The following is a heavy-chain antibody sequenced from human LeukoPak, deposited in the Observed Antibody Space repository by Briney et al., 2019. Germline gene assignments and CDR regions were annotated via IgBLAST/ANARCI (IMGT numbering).Heavy chain of an antibody. J-gene: IGHJ5*02. CDR2: INHSGST. D-gene: IGHD3-10*01. Sequence: SETLSLTCAVYGGSFSGYYWSWIRQPPGKGLEWIGEINHSGSTNYNPSLKSRVTISVDTSKNQFSLKLSSVTAADTAVYYRARGLSHYYYGSGSYSGGHWFDPWGQGTLVTVSS. CDR3: ARGLSHYYYGSGSYSGGHWFDP. V-gene: IGHV4-34*01. CDR1: GGSFSGYY.